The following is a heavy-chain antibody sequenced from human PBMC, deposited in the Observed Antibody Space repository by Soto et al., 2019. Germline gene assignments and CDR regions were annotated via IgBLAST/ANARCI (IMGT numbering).Heavy chain of an antibody. CDR3: VRDVGFDSRYFDY. J-gene: IGHJ4*02. CDR2: VYPSGNT. Sequence: QLQLQESGSGLVKPSQTLSLTCAVSGASISSGAYSWTWIRQPPGKGLEWVGYVYPSGNTFYNPSLQSRVSISIDRSKNQFSLKLNSVTAADTAIYFCVRDVGFDSRYFDYWGLGTLVTVSS. CDR1: GASISSGAYS. D-gene: IGHD3-22*01. V-gene: IGHV4-30-2*01.